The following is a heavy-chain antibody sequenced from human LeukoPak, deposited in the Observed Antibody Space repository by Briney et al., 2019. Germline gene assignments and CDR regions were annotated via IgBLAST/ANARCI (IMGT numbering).Heavy chain of an antibody. V-gene: IGHV3-74*01. J-gene: IGHJ4*02. CDR3: ARGCSWPDY. Sequence: GGSLRLSCAASGFTVSGSWMHWVRQAPGKGLVWVSRINTDGSSTTYADSVKGRFTISRDNANNTLYLQMNSLRGEDTAVYFCARGCSWPDYWGQRTLVTVSS. D-gene: IGHD6-13*01. CDR1: GFTVSGSW. CDR2: INTDGSST.